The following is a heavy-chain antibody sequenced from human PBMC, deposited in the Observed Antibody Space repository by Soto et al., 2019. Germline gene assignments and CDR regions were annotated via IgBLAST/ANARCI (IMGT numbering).Heavy chain of an antibody. CDR1: GGSISSGDYY. Sequence: SETLSLTCTVSGGSISSGDYYWSWIRQPPGKGLEWIGYIYYSGSTYYNPSLKSRVTISVDTSKNQFSLKLSSVTAADTAVYYCARVQGSFDYYYYYGMDVWGQGTTVTVSS. D-gene: IGHD4-4*01. CDR2: IYYSGST. J-gene: IGHJ6*02. V-gene: IGHV4-30-4*01. CDR3: ARVQGSFDYYYYYGMDV.